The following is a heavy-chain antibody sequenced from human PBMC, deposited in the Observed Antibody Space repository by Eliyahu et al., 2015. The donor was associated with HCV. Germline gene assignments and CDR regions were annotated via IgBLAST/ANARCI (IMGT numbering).Heavy chain of an antibody. CDR2: IKQDGREK. D-gene: IGHD2-15*01. J-gene: IGHJ6*03. V-gene: IGHV3-7*01. CDR3: ARAGRDCSGGSCYSGYYYYMDV. CDR1: GFTFSSXW. Sequence: EVQLVESGGGLVQPGGSLRLSCASSGFTFSSXWMXWVRQAPGKGLEWVAKIKQDGREKYYVDSVKGRFTISRDNAKNSLYLQMNSLRAEDTAVYYCARAGRDCSGGSCYSGYYYYMDVWGKGTTVTVSS.